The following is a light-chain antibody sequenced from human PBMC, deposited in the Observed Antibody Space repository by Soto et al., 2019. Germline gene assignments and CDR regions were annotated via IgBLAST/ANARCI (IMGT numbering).Light chain of an antibody. CDR2: DVT. J-gene: IGKJ3*01. V-gene: IGKV3-11*01. CDR1: QSVSNY. CDR3: QSLFT. Sequence: EIVLTQSPATLSLSPGERATLSCRASQSVSNYLAWYQQKPGQAPRLLIYDVTNRATGIPARFSGSWSGTDFTLTISSLEPEDFAVYYCQSLFTFGPGTKVDIK.